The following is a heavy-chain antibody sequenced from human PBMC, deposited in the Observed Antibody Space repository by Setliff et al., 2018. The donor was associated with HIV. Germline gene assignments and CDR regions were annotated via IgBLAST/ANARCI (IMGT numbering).Heavy chain of an antibody. CDR3: ARFGDYDDSSGYITDY. V-gene: IGHV1-18*01. D-gene: IGHD3-22*01. CDR1: GYTFTNYG. J-gene: IGHJ4*02. CDR2: ISAYNGNT. Sequence: ASVKVSCKASGYTFTNYGISWVRQAPGQGLEWMGWISAYNGNTNYAQKLQGRVTLTTDTSTSTAYMELRSLRSDDTAVYYCARFGDYDDSSGYITDYWGQGTLGTSPQ.